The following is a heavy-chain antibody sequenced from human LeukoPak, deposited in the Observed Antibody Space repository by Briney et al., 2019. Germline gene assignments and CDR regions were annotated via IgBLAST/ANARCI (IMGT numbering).Heavy chain of an antibody. V-gene: IGHV3-53*01. CDR2: IYSGGST. CDR1: GFTVSSNY. D-gene: IGHD3-16*01. Sequence: PGGSLRLSCAASGFTVSSNYMNWVRQAPGKGLEWVSVIYSGGSTYYADSVKGRFTISRDNSKNTLYLQMNSLRAEDTAVYYCTRGGSSCGSGELVYWGQGTLVTVSS. CDR3: TRGGSSCGSGELVY. J-gene: IGHJ4*02.